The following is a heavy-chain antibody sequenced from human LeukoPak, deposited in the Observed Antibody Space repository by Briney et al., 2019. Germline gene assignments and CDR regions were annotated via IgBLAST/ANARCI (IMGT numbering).Heavy chain of an antibody. J-gene: IGHJ5*01. CDR3: ARGATVTTLDS. CDR1: GFTFSSYW. Sequence: GGSLRLSCAASGFTFSSYWMHWVRQAPGRGLVWVSRIDTDGSSTSYADSVKGRFTTSRDNAKNTLYLQMNSLRVEDTAVYYCARGATVTTLDSWGQGTLVTVSS. CDR2: IDTDGSST. V-gene: IGHV3-74*01. D-gene: IGHD4-17*01.